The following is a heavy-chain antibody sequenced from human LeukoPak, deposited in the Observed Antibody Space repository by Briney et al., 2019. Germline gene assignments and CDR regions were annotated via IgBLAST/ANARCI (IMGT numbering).Heavy chain of an antibody. D-gene: IGHD3-10*01. CDR1: GFTFSDYY. CDR3: ARTYGSGSYGDY. CDR2: ISPTGSTT. V-gene: IGHV3-11*01. Sequence: GGSLRLSCAASGFTFSDYYMSWIRQAPGKGLEWVSCISPTGSTTYYADSVKGRFTIARDNAKNSLYLQMNSLRAEDTAAYYCARTYGSGSYGDYWGQGILVTVSS. J-gene: IGHJ4*02.